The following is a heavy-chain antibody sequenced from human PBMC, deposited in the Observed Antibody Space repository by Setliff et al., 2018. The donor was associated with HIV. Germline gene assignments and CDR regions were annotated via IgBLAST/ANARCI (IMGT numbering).Heavy chain of an antibody. CDR2: ISGSGYP. V-gene: IGHV3-23*01. D-gene: IGHD3-3*01. J-gene: IGHJ3*01. CDR1: GFTFSTYA. CDR3: AKQRYYDGNDGFDV. Sequence: GSLRLSCVASGFTFSTYAINWVRLAPGKGLEWVSSISGSGYPYYADSVKGRFTISRDNSKNTLFLQMDSLRAEDTALYYCAKQRYYDGNDGFDVRGQGTMVTVSS.